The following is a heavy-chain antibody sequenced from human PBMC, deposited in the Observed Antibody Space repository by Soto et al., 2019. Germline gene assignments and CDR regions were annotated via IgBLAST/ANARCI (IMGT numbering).Heavy chain of an antibody. CDR3: ARDLTREGDYYDRSGYYLDY. J-gene: IGHJ4*02. V-gene: IGHV1-46*01. D-gene: IGHD3-22*01. Sequence: GASVKVSCKASGYTFTRYYMHWVRQAPGQGLEWMGIINPSDDATSYAEKFQGRLTMTKDTSTSTAYMEMSSLRSEDTAVYYCARDLTREGDYYDRSGYYLDYWGQGTLVTVPS. CDR2: INPSDDAT. CDR1: GYTFTRYY.